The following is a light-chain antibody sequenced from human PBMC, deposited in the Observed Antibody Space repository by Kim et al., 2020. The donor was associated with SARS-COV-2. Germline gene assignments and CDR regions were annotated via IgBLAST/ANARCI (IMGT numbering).Light chain of an antibody. Sequence: DIQMTQSPSSVSASVGDRVTITCRASQGISSWLAWYQQKPGKAPQLLIYAASSLQSGVPLRFSGSGFGTDFTLTISSLQPEDFATYTCQRTDTLPLTFGQGTRLEIK. CDR1: QGISSW. CDR3: QRTDTLPLT. V-gene: IGKV1-12*01. J-gene: IGKJ5*01. CDR2: AAS.